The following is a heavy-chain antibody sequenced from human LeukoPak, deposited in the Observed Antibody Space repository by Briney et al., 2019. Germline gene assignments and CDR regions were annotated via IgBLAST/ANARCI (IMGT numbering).Heavy chain of an antibody. CDR2: INPSGGST. CDR1: GYTFTSYY. V-gene: IGHV1-46*01. J-gene: IGHJ6*03. D-gene: IGHD3-22*01. Sequence: ASVKVSCKASGYTFTSYYMHWVRQAPGQGLECMGIINPSGGSTSYAQKFQGRVTMTRDMSTSTVYMELSSLRSEDTAVYYCARSKYYYDSSGYRDYMDVWGKGTTVTVSS. CDR3: ARSKYYYDSSGYRDYMDV.